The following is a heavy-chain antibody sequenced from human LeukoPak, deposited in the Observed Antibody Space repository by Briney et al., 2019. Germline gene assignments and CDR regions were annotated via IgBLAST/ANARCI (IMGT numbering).Heavy chain of an antibody. Sequence: PGGSLRLSCAASGFTSSAYWMHWVRQVPGKGLVWVSRINSDVSTTNYADSVKGRFTISRDNAKNTIYLQMNSLRAEDTAVYYCARYGRYRAFDIWGPGTVATVSS. CDR1: GFTSSAYW. CDR3: ARYGRYRAFDI. V-gene: IGHV3-74*01. CDR2: INSDVSTT. J-gene: IGHJ3*02. D-gene: IGHD1-26*01.